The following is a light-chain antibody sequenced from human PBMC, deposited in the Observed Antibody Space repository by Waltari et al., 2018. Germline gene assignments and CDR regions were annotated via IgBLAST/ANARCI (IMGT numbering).Light chain of an antibody. CDR3: SSYTSRGTLV. Sequence: QSALTQPASVSGSPGQSITISCTGTSSDVGGYNFSSWYQQDPGQAPTLIIYEVNKRPSGVSTRFSGSKSGNRAYLTISGLQTEDEADYYCSSYTSRGTLVFGGGTKLTVL. J-gene: IGLJ2*01. V-gene: IGLV2-14*01. CDR1: SSDVGGYNF. CDR2: EVN.